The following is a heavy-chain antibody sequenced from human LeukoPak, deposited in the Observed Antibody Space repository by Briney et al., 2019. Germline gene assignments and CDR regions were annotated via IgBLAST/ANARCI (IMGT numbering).Heavy chain of an antibody. CDR2: IWHDGSHK. CDR3: ARGIFGSGSYPYF. Sequence: GGSLRLSCAASGFALNTYAIDWVRQAPGQGLEWVALIWHDGSHKFYSNCVRGQFTISRDNYKNTVSLQMNNLRPEDTVVYYCARGIFGSGSYPYFWGQGTLVTVSS. V-gene: IGHV3-33*01. J-gene: IGHJ4*02. D-gene: IGHD3-10*01. CDR1: GFALNTYA.